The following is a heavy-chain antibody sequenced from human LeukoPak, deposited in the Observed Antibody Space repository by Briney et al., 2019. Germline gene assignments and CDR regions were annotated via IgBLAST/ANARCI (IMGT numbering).Heavy chain of an antibody. Sequence: SETLSLTCTVSGGSVSSGSYYWSWIRQHPGKGLEWIGYIYYSGSTYYNPSLKSRVTISVDTSKNQFSLKLSSVTAADTAVYYCAGGGSPTRRSFVYWGQGTLVTVSS. CDR2: IYYSGST. CDR1: GGSVSSGSYY. J-gene: IGHJ4*02. CDR3: AGGGSPTRRSFVY. D-gene: IGHD2-15*01. V-gene: IGHV4-31*03.